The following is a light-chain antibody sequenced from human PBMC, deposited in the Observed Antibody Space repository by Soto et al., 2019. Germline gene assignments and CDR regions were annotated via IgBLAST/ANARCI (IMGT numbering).Light chain of an antibody. J-gene: IGKJ2*01. Sequence: EIVLTQSPGTLSLSPGERATLSCRASQSVSSYLAWYQQKPGQAPRLLIYGASSRATGIPDRISGSGSGTDLTLTISRLEPEDFAVYYCQQYGSSPGTFGQGTKLEIK. CDR3: QQYGSSPGT. CDR1: QSVSSY. V-gene: IGKV3-20*01. CDR2: GAS.